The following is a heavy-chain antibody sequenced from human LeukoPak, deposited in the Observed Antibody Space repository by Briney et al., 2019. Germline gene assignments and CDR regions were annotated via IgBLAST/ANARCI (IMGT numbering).Heavy chain of an antibody. CDR3: ARDGYSGYAKNFDY. J-gene: IGHJ4*02. V-gene: IGHV4-34*01. CDR2: INHSGST. CDR1: GGSFSGYY. Sequence: SETLSLTCAVYGGSFSGYYWSWIRQPPGKGLEWIGEINHSGSTNYNPSLKSRVTISVETSKNQFSLKLSSATAADTAVYYCARDGYSGYAKNFDYWGQGTLVTVSS. D-gene: IGHD5-12*01.